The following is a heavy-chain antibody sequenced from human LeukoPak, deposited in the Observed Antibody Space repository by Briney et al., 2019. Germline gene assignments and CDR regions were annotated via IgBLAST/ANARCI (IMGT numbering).Heavy chain of an antibody. V-gene: IGHV4-4*07. CDR1: GGSISYFY. D-gene: IGHD4-23*01. J-gene: IGHJ4*02. CDR3: ARVSRGNSVGGDY. Sequence: PSETLSLTCTVSGGSISYFYWSWIRQPAGKGLEWIGRIYTSGSTNYNPSLKSRVTMSVDTSKNQFSLKLSSVTAADTAMYYCARVSRGNSVGGDYWGQGTLVTVSS. CDR2: IYTSGST.